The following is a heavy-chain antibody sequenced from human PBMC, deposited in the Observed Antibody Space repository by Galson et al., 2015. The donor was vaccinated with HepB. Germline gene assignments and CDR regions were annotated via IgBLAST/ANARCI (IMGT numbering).Heavy chain of an antibody. Sequence: SVKVSCKASGYTFTGYYVHWVRQAPGQGLEWMGLINPGSGVTKFAQTFQGRVTMTTDTSISTAYMELGSLISDDTAVYYCARGRSGWYEGDYWGQGTLVTVSS. D-gene: IGHD6-13*01. CDR1: GYTFTGYY. V-gene: IGHV1-2*02. J-gene: IGHJ4*02. CDR2: INPGSGVT. CDR3: ARGRSGWYEGDY.